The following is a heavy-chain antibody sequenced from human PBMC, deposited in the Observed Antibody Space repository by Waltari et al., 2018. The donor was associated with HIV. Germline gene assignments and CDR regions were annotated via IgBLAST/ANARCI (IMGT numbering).Heavy chain of an antibody. J-gene: IGHJ4*02. CDR1: GGSFSGNY. CDR3: ARRAPIAYFDY. V-gene: IGHV4-34*01. D-gene: IGHD6-13*01. CDR2: INHAGIT. Sequence: QVQLNQWGAGLLKPSETLSLTCAVYGGSFSGNYWTWIRQPPGKGLEWIGEINHAGITNYNPSVKSRVTMSVDTSMNQFSLKLTSVTAADTALYYCARRAPIAYFDYWGQGSLVTVSS.